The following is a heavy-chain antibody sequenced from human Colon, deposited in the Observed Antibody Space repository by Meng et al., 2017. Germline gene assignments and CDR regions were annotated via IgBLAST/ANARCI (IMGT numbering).Heavy chain of an antibody. V-gene: IGHV1-8*01. CDR2: MNPNNGNT. CDR3: ARTAMLDS. CDR1: GYTFTSSD. J-gene: IGHJ5*01. Sequence: QVQLVQHGAEVRKPGDAVKFTCKASGYTFTSSDSNWVRRATGRGLEWLGWMNPNNGNTGSAQKFQGRVSMTRDTTIGTAYMELSGLTSEDTAVYYCARTAMLDSWGQGTLVTVSS. D-gene: IGHD2-2*01.